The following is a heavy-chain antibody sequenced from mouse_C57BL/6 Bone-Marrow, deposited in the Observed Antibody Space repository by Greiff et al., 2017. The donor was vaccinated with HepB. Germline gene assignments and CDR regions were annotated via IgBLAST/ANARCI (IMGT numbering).Heavy chain of an antibody. D-gene: IGHD1-1*01. CDR3: ARDTTVDRRAMDY. V-gene: IGHV1-59*01. CDR2: IDPSDSYT. Sequence: QVQLQQPGAELVRPGTSVKLSCKASGYTFTSYWMHWVKQRPGQGLEWIGVIDPSDSYTNYNQKFKGKATLTVDTSSSTAYMQLSSLTSEDSAVYYCARDTTVDRRAMDYWGQGTSVTVSS. J-gene: IGHJ4*01. CDR1: GYTFTSYW.